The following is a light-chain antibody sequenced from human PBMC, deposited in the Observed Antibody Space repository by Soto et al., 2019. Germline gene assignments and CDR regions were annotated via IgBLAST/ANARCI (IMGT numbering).Light chain of an antibody. CDR2: MAS. J-gene: IGKJ2*01. V-gene: IGKV1-5*03. CDR3: QQYNSYYT. CDR1: QSISNW. Sequence: DIQVTQSPATLCSAGVDRVSITCRASQSISNWLAWYKQKPGKAPQLLIYMASSLESGVPSRFSGSGSGTEFTLTISSLQTDDFATYYCQQYNSYYTFGQGTKVDI.